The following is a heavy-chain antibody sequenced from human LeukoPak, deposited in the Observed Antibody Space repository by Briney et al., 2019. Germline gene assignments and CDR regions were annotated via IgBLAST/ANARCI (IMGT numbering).Heavy chain of an antibody. CDR3: ARHLSGTAMAHYFDF. V-gene: IGHV4-34*01. Sequence: KTSETLSLTCAVYGGSFSGYYWSWIRQPPGKGLEWIGEINHSGSTNYNPSLKSRVTISVDTSKNQFSLKLSSVTASDAAIYYCARHLSGTAMAHYFDFWGQGTLVTVSS. J-gene: IGHJ4*02. CDR2: INHSGST. CDR1: GGSFSGYY. D-gene: IGHD5-18*01.